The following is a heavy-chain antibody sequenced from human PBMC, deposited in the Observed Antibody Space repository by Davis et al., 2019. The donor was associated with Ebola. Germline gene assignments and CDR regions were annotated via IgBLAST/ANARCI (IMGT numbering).Heavy chain of an antibody. CDR1: GFTFSSYW. J-gene: IGHJ4*02. CDR3: ARDQPFVAVANY. D-gene: IGHD6-19*01. V-gene: IGHV3-7*03. Sequence: GESLKISCAASGFTFSSYWMSWVRQAPGKGLEWVANIKQDGSEKYYVDSVKGRITISRDNAKNSLYLQMNSLRAEDTAVYYCARDQPFVAVANYWGQGTLVTVSS. CDR2: IKQDGSEK.